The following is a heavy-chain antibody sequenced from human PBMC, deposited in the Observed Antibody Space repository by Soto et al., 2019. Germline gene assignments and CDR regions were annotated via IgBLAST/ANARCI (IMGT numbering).Heavy chain of an antibody. D-gene: IGHD3-16*02. Sequence: GGSLRLSCAASGFSFNSYAMGWVRQAPGKGLEWVSVVSGSGGGTYYADSVKGRFTISRDNSKNTLHLQMNSLRAEDTAVYYCAKRPSYDYIWGSYHYFDYWGQGTLVTVSS. CDR2: VSGSGGGT. CDR3: AKRPSYDYIWGSYHYFDY. J-gene: IGHJ4*02. V-gene: IGHV3-23*01. CDR1: GFSFNSYA.